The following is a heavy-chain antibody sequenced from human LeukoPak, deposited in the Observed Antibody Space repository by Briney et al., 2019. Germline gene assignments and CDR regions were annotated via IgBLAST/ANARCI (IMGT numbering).Heavy chain of an antibody. CDR1: GYTFTSYG. V-gene: IGHV1-18*01. J-gene: IGHJ4*02. D-gene: IGHD3-10*01. CDR2: ISAYNGNT. CDR3: ASRSASGSYYI. Sequence: ASVKVSCKASGYTFTSYGISWVRQAPGQGLEWMGWISAYNGNTNYAQKLQGRVTMTTDTSTSTAYMELRSLRSDDTAVNYCASRSASGSYYIWGQGTLVSVSS.